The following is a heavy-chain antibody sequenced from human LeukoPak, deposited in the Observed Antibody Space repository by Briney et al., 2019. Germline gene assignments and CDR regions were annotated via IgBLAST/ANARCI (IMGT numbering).Heavy chain of an antibody. CDR1: GYTFTSYD. CDR2: MNPKSGNT. J-gene: IGHJ5*02. V-gene: IGHV1-8*01. Sequence: ASVKVSCKASGYTFTSYDINWVRQATGQGLEWMGWMNPKSGNTGYAQKFQGRVTMTRNTSISTAYMELRSLRSEDTAVYYCARAGAHSSGWYRYAWFDLWGQGTLVTVSS. D-gene: IGHD6-19*01. CDR3: ARAGAHSSGWYRYAWFDL.